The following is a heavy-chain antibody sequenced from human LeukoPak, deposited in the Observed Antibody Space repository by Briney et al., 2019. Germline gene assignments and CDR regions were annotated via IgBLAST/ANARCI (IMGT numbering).Heavy chain of an antibody. CDR2: INHSGST. D-gene: IGHD2-15*01. Sequence: PSETLSLTCAVYGGSFSGYYWSWIRQPPGKGLEWIGEINHSGSTNYNPSLKSRVTISVDTSKNQFSLKLSSVTAADTAVYYCARERAAPNWFDPWGQGTLVTVSS. J-gene: IGHJ5*02. CDR3: ARERAAPNWFDP. V-gene: IGHV4-34*01. CDR1: GGSFSGYY.